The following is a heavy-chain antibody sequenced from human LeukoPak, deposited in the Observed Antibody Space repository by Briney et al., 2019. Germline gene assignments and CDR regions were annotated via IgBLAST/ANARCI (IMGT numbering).Heavy chain of an antibody. CDR2: VNPYNGNT. J-gene: IGHJ6*04. CDR3: ARGLLLRFGNYALDV. V-gene: IGHV1-18*01. CDR1: GYTFSNYG. D-gene: IGHD3-10*01. Sequence: ASVKVSCKASGYTFSNYGINWVRQAPGQGLEWMGWVNPYNGNTDYAQRVQGRVTMTTDTSTSTAYMELRSLRSDDTAVFYCARGLLLRFGNYALDVWGEGTTVTVSS.